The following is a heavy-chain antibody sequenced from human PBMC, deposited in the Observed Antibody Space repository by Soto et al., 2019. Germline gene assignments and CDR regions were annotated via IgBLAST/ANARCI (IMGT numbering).Heavy chain of an antibody. J-gene: IGHJ4*02. CDR3: ARDTLGGAYDFLH. CDR2: ISSGGST. CDR1: GFTVSNLY. Sequence: EVQLVESGGGLVQPGGSLRLSCAASGFTVSNLYMTWFRQAPGKGLQWVAVISSGGSTYYADSVNGRFTISRDNSKNTLYLEMNSLRAEDTAVYYCARDTLGGAYDFLHGGQGTLVTVSS. V-gene: IGHV3-66*01. D-gene: IGHD3-3*01.